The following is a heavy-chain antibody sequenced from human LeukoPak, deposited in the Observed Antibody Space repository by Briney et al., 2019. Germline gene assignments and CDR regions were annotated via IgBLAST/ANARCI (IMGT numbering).Heavy chain of an antibody. J-gene: IGHJ4*02. D-gene: IGHD2-8*01. CDR2: ISDTGATT. CDR3: AKDTSIGRYCTNGVCSPFDY. V-gene: IGHV3-23*01. CDR1: GFSFSSYA. Sequence: GGSLTLSCAVSGFSFSSYAMSWVRQPPGKGLEWVSAISDTGATTYDTDSVKGPFTISRDNSRSTLYIQMNSLRAEDTALYYCAKDTSIGRYCTNGVCSPFDYGGQGTLVTVSS.